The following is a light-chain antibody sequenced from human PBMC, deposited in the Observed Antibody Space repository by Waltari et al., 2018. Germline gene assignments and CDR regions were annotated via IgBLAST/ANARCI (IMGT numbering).Light chain of an antibody. Sequence: EIVMTQSPATLSVSPGERATVACRASQSVSSNLAWYQQKPGQAPRLLIYGASTRATGIPARFSGSGSGTEFTLTISSMQSEDFAVYYSQQYNNWPPYTFGQGTKLEIK. V-gene: IGKV3-15*01. J-gene: IGKJ2*01. CDR3: QQYNNWPPYT. CDR2: GAS. CDR1: QSVSSN.